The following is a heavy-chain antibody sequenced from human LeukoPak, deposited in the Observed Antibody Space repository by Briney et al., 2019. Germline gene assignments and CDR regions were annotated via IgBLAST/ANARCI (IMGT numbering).Heavy chain of an antibody. D-gene: IGHD1-26*01. V-gene: IGHV1-69*04. CDR1: GGTFSSYA. CDR3: ARDREWEPFDY. CDR2: IIPILGIA. J-gene: IGHJ4*02. Sequence: GSSVKVSCKASGGTFSSYAISWVRQAPGQGLEWMGRIIPILGIANYAQKFQGRVTITADKSTSTAYMELSSLRSEDTAVYYCARDREWEPFDYWGQGILVTVSS.